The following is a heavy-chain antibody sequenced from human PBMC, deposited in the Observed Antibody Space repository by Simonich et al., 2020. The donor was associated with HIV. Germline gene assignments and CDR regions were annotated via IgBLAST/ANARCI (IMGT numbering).Heavy chain of an antibody. CDR2: SNPNGENT. CDR1: GYTFTNYY. D-gene: IGHD2-2*01. CDR3: ATETVLPSGIRSVQIDY. Sequence: QVQLEQSGAAVKKPGASVKVSCKTSGYTFTNYYMHWVRQAPGQGLEWMGRSNPNGENTTYEQNFKGSVTITRDTSTSTVYMELSSLRSEDTAVYYCATETVLPSGIRSVQIDYWGQGTLVTVSS. J-gene: IGHJ4*02. V-gene: IGHV1-46*01.